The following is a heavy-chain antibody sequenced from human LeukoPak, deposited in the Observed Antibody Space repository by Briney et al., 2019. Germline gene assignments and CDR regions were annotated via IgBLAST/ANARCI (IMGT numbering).Heavy chain of an antibody. Sequence: GGSLRLSCAASGFTFSSYSMNWVRQAPGKGPEWVSSISSSSSYIYYADSVKGRFTISRDNAKNSLYLQMNSLRAEDTAVYYCARGSAYYYGSAYDYWGQGTLVTVSS. CDR3: ARGSAYYYGSAYDY. CDR2: ISSSSSYI. J-gene: IGHJ4*02. D-gene: IGHD3-10*01. V-gene: IGHV3-21*01. CDR1: GFTFSSYS.